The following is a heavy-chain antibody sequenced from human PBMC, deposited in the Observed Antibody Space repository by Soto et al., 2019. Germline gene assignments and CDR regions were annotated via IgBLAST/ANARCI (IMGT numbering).Heavy chain of an antibody. CDR3: ARSTRVGSYAFDI. Sequence: SETLSLTCTVSGGSISSYYWSWIRQPPGKGLEWIGYIYYSGSTNYNPSLKSRVTISVDTSKNQFSLKLSSVTTADMAVYYCARSTRVGSYAFDIWGQGTMVTVSS. J-gene: IGHJ3*02. CDR1: GGSISSYY. V-gene: IGHV4-59*08. D-gene: IGHD1-26*01. CDR2: IYYSGST.